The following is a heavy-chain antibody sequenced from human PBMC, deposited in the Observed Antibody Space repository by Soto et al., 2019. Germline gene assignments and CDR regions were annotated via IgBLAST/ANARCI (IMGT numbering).Heavy chain of an antibody. Sequence: ASVKVSCKASGGTFSSYAISWVRQAPGQGLEWMGGIIPIFGTANYAQKFQGRVTITADESTSTAYMELSRLRSEDTAVYYCARSPASRYNWNFGYYYGMDVWGQGTTVTVSS. J-gene: IGHJ6*02. CDR2: IIPIFGTA. CDR3: ARSPASRYNWNFGYYYGMDV. CDR1: GGTFSSYA. V-gene: IGHV1-69*13. D-gene: IGHD1-7*01.